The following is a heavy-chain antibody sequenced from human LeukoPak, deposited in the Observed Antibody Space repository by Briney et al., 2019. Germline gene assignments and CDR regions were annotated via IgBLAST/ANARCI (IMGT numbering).Heavy chain of an antibody. V-gene: IGHV1-2*02. J-gene: IGHJ2*01. CDR3: ARGRGTTMVRGVITNYFDL. D-gene: IGHD3-10*01. CDR2: FDPNSGGT. CDR1: GYTFTAHY. Sequence: GASVKVSCRASGYTFTAHYIHWVRQAPGQGLEWMGWFDPNSGGTNYAQRFLGSVTMTGDTSINTAFMEVRRLRSDDTAIYYCARGRGTTMVRGVITNYFDLWGRGSLVTVSS.